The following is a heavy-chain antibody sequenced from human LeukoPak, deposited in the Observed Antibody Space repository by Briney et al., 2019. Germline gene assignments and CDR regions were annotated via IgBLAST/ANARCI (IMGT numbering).Heavy chain of an antibody. CDR1: GFTFSSYA. Sequence: GGSLRLSCAASGFTFSSYAMSWVRQAPGKGLEWVSYISSSSSTIYYADSVKGRFTISRDNAKNSLYLQMNSLRAEDTAVYYCARSPRGGGYWGQGTLVTVSS. J-gene: IGHJ4*02. V-gene: IGHV3-48*04. CDR2: ISSSSSTI. CDR3: ARSPRGGGY. D-gene: IGHD3-10*01.